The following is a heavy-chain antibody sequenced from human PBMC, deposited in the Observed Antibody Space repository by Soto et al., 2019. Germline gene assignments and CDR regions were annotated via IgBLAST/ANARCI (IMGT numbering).Heavy chain of an antibody. V-gene: IGHV3-11*01. Sequence: QVQLVESGGGLVKPGGSLRLSCAASGFTFSDYYMSWIRQAPGKGLEWVSYISSSGSTIYYADSVKGRFTISRDNAKNSLYLQMNSLRAEDTAVYYCAREIPRLDIVVVPAASPDAFDIWGQGTMVTVSS. CDR1: GFTFSDYY. CDR2: ISSSGSTI. J-gene: IGHJ3*02. CDR3: AREIPRLDIVVVPAASPDAFDI. D-gene: IGHD2-2*03.